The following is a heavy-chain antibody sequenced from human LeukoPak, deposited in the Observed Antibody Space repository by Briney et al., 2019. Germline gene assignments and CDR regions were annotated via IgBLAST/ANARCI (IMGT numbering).Heavy chain of an antibody. CDR3: AKGDSSWYNPSYGMDV. V-gene: IGHV3-23*01. D-gene: IGHD6-13*01. Sequence: GGSLRLSCAASGFTFSSYAMSWVRQAPGKGLEWVSDISGSGGSTYYADSVKGRFTISRDNSKNTLFLQMNSLTAEDTAVYYCAKGDSSWYNPSYGMDVWGQGTTVTVSS. CDR2: ISGSGGST. J-gene: IGHJ6*02. CDR1: GFTFSSYA.